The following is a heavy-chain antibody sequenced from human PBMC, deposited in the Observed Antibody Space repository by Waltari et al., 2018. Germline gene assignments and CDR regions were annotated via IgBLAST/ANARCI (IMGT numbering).Heavy chain of an antibody. Sequence: QLVQSGAEVIKAGESLKISCKGSGYNFNTYWVAWVRQMPGKGLEWMGIIYPSDSDTRYSPSFQGQVTISAAKSINTVYLQWSSLEASDTATYYCARGSRDDWFDPWGQGTLVTVSS. J-gene: IGHJ5*02. CDR2: IYPSDSDT. V-gene: IGHV5-51*03. CDR1: GYNFNTYW. D-gene: IGHD3-10*01. CDR3: ARGSRDDWFDP.